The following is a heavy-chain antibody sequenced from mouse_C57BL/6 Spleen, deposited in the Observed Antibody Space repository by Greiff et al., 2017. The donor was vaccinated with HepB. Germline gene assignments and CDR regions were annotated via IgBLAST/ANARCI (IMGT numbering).Heavy chain of an antibody. J-gene: IGHJ4*01. CDR1: GFTFSSYT. V-gene: IGHV5-9*01. CDR3: ARRGGNYNYAMDY. Sequence: EVKLQESGGGLVKPGGSLKLSCAASGFTFSSYTMSWVRQTPEKRLEWVATISGGGGNTYYPDSVKGRFTISRDNAKNTLYLQMSSLRSEDTALYYCARRGGNYNYAMDYWGQGTSGTVSS. CDR2: ISGGGGNT. D-gene: IGHD2-1*01.